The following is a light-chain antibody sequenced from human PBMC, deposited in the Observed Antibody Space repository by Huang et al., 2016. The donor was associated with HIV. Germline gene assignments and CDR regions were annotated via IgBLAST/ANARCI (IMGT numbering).Light chain of an antibody. CDR2: EAS. J-gene: IGKJ1*01. CDR1: QNINSW. CDR3: QQYNSYSRT. Sequence: DIQMTQSPSTLSASVGDRVTITCRASQNINSWLAWYQQKPGKAPNLLIYEASSLESGVPSRFSGSGFGTEFTRTISRLQSDDFATYYCQQYNSYSRTFGQGTKVEIK. V-gene: IGKV1-5*03.